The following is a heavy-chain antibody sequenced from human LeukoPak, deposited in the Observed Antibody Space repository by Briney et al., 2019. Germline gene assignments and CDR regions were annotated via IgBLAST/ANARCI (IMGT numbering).Heavy chain of an antibody. CDR1: GFTFRSYT. Sequence: NPGGSLRLSCAASGFTFRSYTMSWVRQSPGKGLEWIGEINHSGSTNYNPSLKSRVTISVDTSKNQFSLKLTSVTAADTAVYYCARPLGQGNEYGMDVWGRGTTVTVSS. J-gene: IGHJ6*02. V-gene: IGHV4-34*01. CDR3: ARPLGQGNEYGMDV. CDR2: INHSGST. D-gene: IGHD1-1*01.